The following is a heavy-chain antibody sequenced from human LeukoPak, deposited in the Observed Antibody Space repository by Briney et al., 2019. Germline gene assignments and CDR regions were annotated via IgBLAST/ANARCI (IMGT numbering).Heavy chain of an antibody. CDR1: GYTLTSYD. Sequence: GASVKVSCKASGYTLTSYDINWVRQATGQGLEWMAWMNPNSGRTGYAQNFQGRITITRNTSISTAYMELSSLRSEDTAVYYCARSATFGGVIVGPYYYYGMDVWGQGTTVTVSS. J-gene: IGHJ6*02. V-gene: IGHV1-8*01. D-gene: IGHD3-16*02. CDR3: ARSATFGGVIVGPYYYYGMDV. CDR2: MNPNSGRT.